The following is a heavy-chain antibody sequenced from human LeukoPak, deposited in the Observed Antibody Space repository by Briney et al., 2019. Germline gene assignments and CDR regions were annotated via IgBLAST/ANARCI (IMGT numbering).Heavy chain of an antibody. CDR1: GYTVTSYG. J-gene: IGHJ5*02. V-gene: IGHV1-18*01. CDR3: ARELGITIFGVVITNWFDP. D-gene: IGHD3-3*01. CDR2: ISAYNGNT. Sequence: ASVKVSCKASGYTVTSYGISWVRRAPGQGLEWMGWISAYNGNTNYAQKLQGRVTMTTDTSTSTAYKELRSLRSDDTAVYYCARELGITIFGVVITNWFDPWGQGTLVTVSS.